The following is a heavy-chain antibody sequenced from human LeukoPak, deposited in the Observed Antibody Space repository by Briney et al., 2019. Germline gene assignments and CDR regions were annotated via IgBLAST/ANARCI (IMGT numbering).Heavy chain of an antibody. CDR2: ISYDGSNK. J-gene: IGHJ4*02. Sequence: GGSLRLSCAASGFTFSSYAMHWVRQAPGKGLEWVAVISYDGSNKYYADSVKGRFTISRDNSKNTLYLQMNSLRADDTAVYFCAKDYPVGDHYWGQGTLVTVSS. CDR1: GFTFSSYA. V-gene: IGHV3-30-3*01. CDR3: AKDYPVGDHY. D-gene: IGHD3-10*01.